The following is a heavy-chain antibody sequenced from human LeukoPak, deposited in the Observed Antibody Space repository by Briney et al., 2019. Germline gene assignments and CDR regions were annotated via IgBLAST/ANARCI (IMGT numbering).Heavy chain of an antibody. D-gene: IGHD4-17*01. CDR1: GFTFSSYG. CDR3: AKGGGDGDYDDYYYGMDV. V-gene: IGHV3-30*18. CDR2: ISYDGSNK. Sequence: GGSLRLSCAASGFTFSSYGMHWVRQAPGKGLEWVAIISYDGSNKYYADTVKGRFTISRDNSKNTLYLQMISLRAEDTAVYYCAKGGGDGDYDDYYYGMDVWGKGTTVTVSS. J-gene: IGHJ6*04.